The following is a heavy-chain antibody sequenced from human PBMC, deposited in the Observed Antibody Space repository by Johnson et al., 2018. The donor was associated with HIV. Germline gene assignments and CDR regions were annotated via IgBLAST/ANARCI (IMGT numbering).Heavy chain of an antibody. CDR2: IRHDGNNK. CDR3: ARDTEGAPTLGAFDI. J-gene: IGHJ3*02. V-gene: IGHV3-30*02. Sequence: QVQLVESGGGVVQPWGSRCLSCAAFGFTFSNYGMHLVRLAPCKGLVWVAFIRHDGNNKYYADSLNVRFTISRDNSKNTLYLQMNSIRAEDTAVYYCARDTEGAPTLGAFDIWGQGTMVTVSS. D-gene: IGHD1-26*01. CDR1: GFTFSNYG.